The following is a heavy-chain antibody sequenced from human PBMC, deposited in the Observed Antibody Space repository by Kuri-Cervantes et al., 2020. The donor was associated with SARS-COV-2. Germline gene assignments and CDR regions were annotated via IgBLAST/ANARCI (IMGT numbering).Heavy chain of an antibody. Sequence: SQTLSLTCALYYGTLTGYQWSWIRQPPGKGLEWIGGINHRGDTYYNPSLEGRVTISRDTSENKFSLRLSSVTAADTAVHYCARGINGYFFFYYLDVWGKGTTVTVSS. CDR2: INHRGDT. CDR1: YGTLTGYQ. V-gene: IGHV4-34*01. CDR3: ARGINGYFFFYYLDV. J-gene: IGHJ6*03. D-gene: IGHD3-22*01.